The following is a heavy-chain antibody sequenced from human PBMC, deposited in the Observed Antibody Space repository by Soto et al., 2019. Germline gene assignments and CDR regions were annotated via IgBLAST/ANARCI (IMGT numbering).Heavy chain of an antibody. CDR1: GYTFTSYG. CDR2: ISAYNGNT. CDR3: ARDSSGYYYGRYWYFDL. V-gene: IGHV1-18*01. D-gene: IGHD3-22*01. J-gene: IGHJ2*01. Sequence: QVQLVQSGAEVKKPGASVKVSCKASGYTFTSYGISWVRQAPGRGLEWMGWISAYNGNTNYAQKLQGRVTMTTDTSTSTAYMELRSLRSDDTAVYYCARDSSGYYYGRYWYFDLWGRGTLVTVSS.